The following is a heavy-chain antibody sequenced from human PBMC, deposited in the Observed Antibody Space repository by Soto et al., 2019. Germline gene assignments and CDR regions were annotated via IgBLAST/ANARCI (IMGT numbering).Heavy chain of an antibody. CDR2: IYPGDSDT. CDR3: AKAVNSGWFYCGMDV. D-gene: IGHD6-13*01. J-gene: IGHJ6*02. Sequence: GESLKISCQGSGYSFTNYWIAWVRQMPGKGLEYMGIIYPGDSDTRYSPSFQGQVTISVDKSISTAYLQWSSLKASDTAMFYCAKAVNSGWFYCGMDVWGQGTTVTVS. V-gene: IGHV5-51*01. CDR1: GYSFTNYW.